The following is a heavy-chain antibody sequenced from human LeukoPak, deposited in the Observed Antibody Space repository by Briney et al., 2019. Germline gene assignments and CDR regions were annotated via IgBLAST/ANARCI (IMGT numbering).Heavy chain of an antibody. V-gene: IGHV3-23*01. Sequence: PGGSLRLACAASGFTFSSYAMSWVRQAPGKGLEWVSGISGSDGSTYSADSVKGRFTISRDNSKNTLFLHMNSLRAEDTAVYSCAKGYYGSGSYGWFDYWGQGTLVTVSS. CDR2: ISGSDGST. D-gene: IGHD3-10*01. J-gene: IGHJ4*02. CDR1: GFTFSSYA. CDR3: AKGYYGSGSYGWFDY.